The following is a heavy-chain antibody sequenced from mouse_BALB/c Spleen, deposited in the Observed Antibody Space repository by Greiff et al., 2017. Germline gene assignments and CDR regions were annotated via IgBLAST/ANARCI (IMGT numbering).Heavy chain of an antibody. D-gene: IGHD2-2*01. Sequence: LQQPGSELVRPGASVKLSCKASGYTFTSYWMHWVKQRPGQGLEWIGNIYPGSGSTNYDEKFKSKATLTVDTSSSTAYMQLSSLTSEDSAVYYCTRGYPYYYAMDYWGQGTSVTVSS. J-gene: IGHJ4*01. V-gene: IGHV1S22*01. CDR2: IYPGSGST. CDR3: TRGYPYYYAMDY. CDR1: GYTFTSYW.